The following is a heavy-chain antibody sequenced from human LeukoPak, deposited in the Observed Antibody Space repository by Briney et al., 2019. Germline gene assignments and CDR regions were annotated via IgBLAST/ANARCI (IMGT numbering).Heavy chain of an antibody. CDR1: AYAFTIYG. CDR2: ISAYNGNT. J-gene: IGHJ4*02. D-gene: IGHD3-10*01. CDR3: ARDGSGSFPDY. Sequence: ASVNVSFTCSAYAFTIYGISRVRQAPGPGHELMGWISAYNGNTNYAQKLQGRVTMTTDTSTSTAYMELRRLRSDDTAVYYCARDGSGSFPDYWGQGTLVTVSS. V-gene: IGHV1-18*01.